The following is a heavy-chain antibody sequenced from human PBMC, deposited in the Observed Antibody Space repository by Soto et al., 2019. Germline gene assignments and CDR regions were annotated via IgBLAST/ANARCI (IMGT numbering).Heavy chain of an antibody. V-gene: IGHV4-39*01. D-gene: IGHD2-2*01. CDR3: ARLGGYCSSTSCYGYYGMDV. CDR1: GGSISSGPYS. J-gene: IGHJ6*02. Sequence: QLQLQESGPGLVKPSETLSLTCTVSGGSISSGPYSWGWIRQPPGEGLEWIGTFHYSESTYYNPSVGSRITISVDTSKNQFALKVNSVTVADTAVYYCARLGGYCSSTSCYGYYGMDVWGQGTTVTVSS. CDR2: FHYSEST.